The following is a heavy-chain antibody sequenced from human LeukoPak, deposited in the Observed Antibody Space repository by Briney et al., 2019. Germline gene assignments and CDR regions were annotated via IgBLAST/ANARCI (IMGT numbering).Heavy chain of an antibody. D-gene: IGHD3-3*01. J-gene: IGHJ4*02. CDR1: GYSISSGYY. CDR3: ARGRITIPSAVFDY. CDR2: IYHGGST. Sequence: SETLSLTCAVSGYSISSGYYWGWIRQPPGKGLEWIGSIYHGGSTYYNPSLKSRVTISVDTPKNQFSLKLSSVTAADTAVYYCARGRITIPSAVFDYWGQGTLVTVSS. V-gene: IGHV4-38-2*01.